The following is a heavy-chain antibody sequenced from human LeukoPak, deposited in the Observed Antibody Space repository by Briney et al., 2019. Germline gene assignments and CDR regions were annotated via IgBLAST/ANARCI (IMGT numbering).Heavy chain of an antibody. CDR2: ISGSGGSA. CDR3: AKDPSYSSSSWDFDY. Sequence: SGGSLRLSCAASGFTFSSYAMSWVRQAPGKGLEWVSGISGSGGSAYYADSVKGRFTISRDNSKNTLYLQMNSLRPEDTAVYYCAKDPSYSSSSWDFDYWGQGTLVTVSS. J-gene: IGHJ4*02. V-gene: IGHV3-23*01. D-gene: IGHD6-6*01. CDR1: GFTFSSYA.